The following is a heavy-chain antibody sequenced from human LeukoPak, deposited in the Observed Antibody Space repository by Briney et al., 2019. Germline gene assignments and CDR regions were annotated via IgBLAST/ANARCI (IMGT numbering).Heavy chain of an antibody. V-gene: IGHV3-53*01. CDR2: IYSGGST. D-gene: IGHD3/OR15-3a*01. CDR3: ARVVRVMHFDY. Sequence: GGSLRLSCAASGCTVSSNYMSWVRQAPGKGLEWVSVIYSGGSTYYADSVKCRFTISRDNSKNTLYLQMNSLRAEDTAVYYCARVVRVMHFDYWGQGTLVTVSS. J-gene: IGHJ4*02. CDR1: GCTVSSNY.